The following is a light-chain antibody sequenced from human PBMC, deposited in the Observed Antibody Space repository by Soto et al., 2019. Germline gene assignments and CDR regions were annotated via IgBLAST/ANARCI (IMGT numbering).Light chain of an antibody. CDR2: TTS. V-gene: IGKV1-39*01. Sequence: DIQMTQSPSSLSASVGDRFTVTCRASQSIANYLNWYQQKPGKGPNLLIYTTSSLQTGVPSRFAGSGSGTEFTLTISSLQPEDFATYYCQQSYNTPITFGQGTRLEI. CDR3: QQSYNTPIT. CDR1: QSIANY. J-gene: IGKJ5*01.